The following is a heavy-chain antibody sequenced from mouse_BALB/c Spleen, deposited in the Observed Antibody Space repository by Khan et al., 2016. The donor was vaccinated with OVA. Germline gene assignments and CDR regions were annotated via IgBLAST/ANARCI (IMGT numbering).Heavy chain of an antibody. D-gene: IGHD2-3*01. Sequence: ESGPGLVKPSQSLSLTCTVTGYSITSDYAWNWIRQFPGNKLEWMGYISYSGSTNYNPSLKSRISITRDTSKNQLFLQLNSVTTEDTATYYCARDGSRYNYAMDYWGQGTSVTVSS. CDR1: GYSITSDYA. J-gene: IGHJ4*01. CDR2: ISYSGST. CDR3: ARDGSRYNYAMDY. V-gene: IGHV3-2*02.